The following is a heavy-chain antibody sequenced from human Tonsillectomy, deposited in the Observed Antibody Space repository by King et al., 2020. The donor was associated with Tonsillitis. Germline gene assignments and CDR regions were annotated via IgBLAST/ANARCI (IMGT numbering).Heavy chain of an antibody. CDR1: GGSISSYY. CDR2: TYYSGST. D-gene: IGHD4-17*01. J-gene: IGHJ4*02. Sequence: VQLQESGPGLVKPSETLSLTCTVSGGSISSYYWSWIRQPPGKGLEWIGYTYYSGSTNYNPSLKSRVTISVDTSKNQFSLKLSSVTAADTAVYYCARHSSEGFDDYGDYDPFDYWGQGTLVTVSS. V-gene: IGHV4-59*08. CDR3: ARHSSEGFDDYGDYDPFDY.